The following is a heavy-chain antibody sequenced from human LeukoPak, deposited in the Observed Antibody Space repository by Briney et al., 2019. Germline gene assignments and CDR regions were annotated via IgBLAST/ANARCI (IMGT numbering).Heavy chain of an antibody. CDR3: TRRSNERAFDI. V-gene: IGHV3-9*03. D-gene: IGHD1-1*01. Sequence: GRSLRLSCAASGFTFDDYAMHWVRQAPGKGLEWVSGISSNSGSIGYGDSVKGRFTISRDNAKNSLYLEMNSLRAEDMALYYCTRRSNERAFDIWGQGTMVTVSS. J-gene: IGHJ3*02. CDR2: ISSNSGSI. CDR1: GFTFDDYA.